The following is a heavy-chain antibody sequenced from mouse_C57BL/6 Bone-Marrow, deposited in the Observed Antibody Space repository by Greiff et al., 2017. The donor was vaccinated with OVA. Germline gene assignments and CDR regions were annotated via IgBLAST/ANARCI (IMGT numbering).Heavy chain of an antibody. CDR1: GFSLTSYG. D-gene: IGHD2-4*01. Sequence: VQLQQSGPGLVQPSQSLSITCTVSGFSLTSYGVHWVRQSPGKGLEWLGVIWSGGSTDYNAAFISRLSISKDNSKSQVFFKMNSLQADDTAIYYCARISYDYGGAWFAYWGQGTLVTVSA. CDR2: IWSGGST. V-gene: IGHV2-2*01. CDR3: ARISYDYGGAWFAY. J-gene: IGHJ3*01.